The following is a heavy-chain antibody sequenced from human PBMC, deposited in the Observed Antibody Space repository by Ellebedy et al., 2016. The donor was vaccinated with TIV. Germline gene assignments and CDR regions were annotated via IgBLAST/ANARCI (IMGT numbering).Heavy chain of an antibody. D-gene: IGHD1-7*01. J-gene: IGHJ5*02. Sequence: PGGSLRLSCAASGFTFSTYWMSWVRQAPGTGLEWVANIKEDGSDITYAESVKGRFTISRDNAHNSLYLQMDSLRAEDTAVYYCAKRSPNNWDYGGSHWFDPWGQGTLVTVSS. V-gene: IGHV3-7*01. CDR1: GFTFSTYW. CDR2: IKEDGSDI. CDR3: AKRSPNNWDYGGSHWFDP.